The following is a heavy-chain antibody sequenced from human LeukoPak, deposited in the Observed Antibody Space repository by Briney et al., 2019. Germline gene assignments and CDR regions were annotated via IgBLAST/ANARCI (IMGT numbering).Heavy chain of an antibody. J-gene: IGHJ4*02. Sequence: GGSLRLSCAASGFTVSSNYMSWVRQAPGKGLEWVSVIYSGGSTYYADSVKGRFTISRDNSKNTQYLQINSLRAEDTAVYYCARVDSSSWYDFDYWGQGTLVTVSS. CDR1: GFTVSSNY. D-gene: IGHD6-13*01. CDR2: IYSGGST. V-gene: IGHV3-66*02. CDR3: ARVDSSSWYDFDY.